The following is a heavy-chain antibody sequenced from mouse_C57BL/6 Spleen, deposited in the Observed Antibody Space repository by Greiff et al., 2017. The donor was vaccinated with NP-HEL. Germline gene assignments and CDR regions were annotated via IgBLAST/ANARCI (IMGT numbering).Heavy chain of an antibody. CDR3: ARSFKDYFDD. J-gene: IGHJ2*01. CDR1: GYTFTSYW. CDR2: IYPGSGST. Sequence: QVQLQQPGAELVKPGASVKMSCKASGYTFTSYWITWVKQRPGQGLEWIGDIYPGSGSTNYNEKFKSKATLTVDTSSSTAYMQLSSLTSEDAADYYCARSFKDYFDDWGQGTTLTVSS. V-gene: IGHV1-55*01.